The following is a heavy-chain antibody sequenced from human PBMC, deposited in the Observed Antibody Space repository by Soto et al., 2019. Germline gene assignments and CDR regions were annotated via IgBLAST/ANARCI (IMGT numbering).Heavy chain of an antibody. V-gene: IGHV3-30*18. J-gene: IGHJ6*02. Sequence: GGPLRLSCEVSGFTFSTHGMHWVRQTPGKGLEWVAGTSYDGTNKYYARSVQGRFTISRENSMKTLYLQMNSLRTEDTAVYYCAKDLSGVRWDYDALDAWGQGTTDTV. CDR2: TSYDGTNK. CDR3: AKDLSGVRWDYDALDA. D-gene: IGHD1-26*01. CDR1: GFTFSTHG.